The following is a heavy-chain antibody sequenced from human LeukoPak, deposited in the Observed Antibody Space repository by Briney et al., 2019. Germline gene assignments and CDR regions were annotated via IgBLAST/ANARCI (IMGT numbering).Heavy chain of an antibody. D-gene: IGHD2-15*01. CDR2: IYYSGST. Sequence: SETLSLTCTVSGGSISSYYWSWIRQPPGKGLEWIGYIYYSGSTNYNPSLKSRVTISVDTSKNQFSLKLSSVTAADTAVYYCARAGRGTYCSGGSCYGYYYYYYMDVWGKGTTVTISS. J-gene: IGHJ6*03. CDR1: GGSISSYY. V-gene: IGHV4-59*01. CDR3: ARAGRGTYCSGGSCYGYYYYYYMDV.